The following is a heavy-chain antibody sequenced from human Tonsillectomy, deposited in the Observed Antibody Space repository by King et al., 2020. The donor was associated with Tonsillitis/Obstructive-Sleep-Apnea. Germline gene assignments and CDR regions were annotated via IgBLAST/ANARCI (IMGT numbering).Heavy chain of an antibody. J-gene: IGHJ3*02. V-gene: IGHV3-30*04. D-gene: IGHD6-19*01. Sequence: VQLVESGGGVVQRGRSLRLSCVASGFTFSSYAMHWVRQAPGKGLEWVAVISYDGSNKHYADSVKGRFTISRDNSKNTLYLQMNSLRAEDTAVYYCARDRGAYSSGWFDDAFDIWGQGTMVTVSS. CDR1: GFTFSSYA. CDR2: ISYDGSNK. CDR3: ARDRGAYSSGWFDDAFDI.